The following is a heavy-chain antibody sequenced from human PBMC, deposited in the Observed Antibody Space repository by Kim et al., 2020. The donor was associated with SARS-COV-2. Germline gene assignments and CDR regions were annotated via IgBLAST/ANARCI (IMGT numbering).Heavy chain of an antibody. CDR3: VTENRYNVVYFSFDY. Sequence: GGSLRLSCAASGFNLNSSWMNWVRQAPGKGLEWVSRINSNSDDRSTVYSAPVQCSITIANDNYKHTLYLQMMRLKTAATAVYYCVTENRYNVVYFSFDY. D-gene: IGHD3-10*02. V-gene: IGHV3-15*07. J-gene: IGHJ4*01. CDR2: INSNSDDRST. CDR1: GFNLNSSW.